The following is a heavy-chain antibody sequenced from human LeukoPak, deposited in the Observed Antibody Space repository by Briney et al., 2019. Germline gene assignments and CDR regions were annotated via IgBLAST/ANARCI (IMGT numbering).Heavy chain of an antibody. V-gene: IGHV3-49*04. J-gene: IGHJ4*02. CDR1: GFTFGDYA. Sequence: GGSLRLSCTASGFTFGDYAMSWVRQAPGKGLEWVGFIRSKAYGGTTEYAASVKGRFTISRDDSKSIAYLQMNSLKTEDTAVYYCTRDTDYDYVWGSSPNHFDYWGQGTLVTVSS. CDR3: TRDTDYDYVWGSSPNHFDY. D-gene: IGHD3-16*01. CDR2: IRSKAYGGTT.